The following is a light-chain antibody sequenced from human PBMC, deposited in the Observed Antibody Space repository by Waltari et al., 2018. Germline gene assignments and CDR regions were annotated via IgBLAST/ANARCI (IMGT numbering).Light chain of an antibody. J-gene: IGLJ2*01. CDR1: SGSITRNY. CDR2: EDD. V-gene: IGLV6-57*03. Sequence: NFILTQPHSVSESTGKTVTIYCTRSSGSITRNYVKWYQQRPGSAPTNVIYEDDQRPSGVPDRFSGSVDRSSNSVSLTISGLETEDEADYYCQSYGDNYQLVFGGGTKLTVL. CDR3: QSYGDNYQLV.